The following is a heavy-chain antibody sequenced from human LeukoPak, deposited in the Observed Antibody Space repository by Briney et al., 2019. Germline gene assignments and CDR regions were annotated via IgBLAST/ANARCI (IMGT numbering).Heavy chain of an antibody. CDR2: ISSSGSGGNT. CDR1: GVTLSSYA. V-gene: IGHV3-23*01. D-gene: IGHD2-8*01. Sequence: QPGGSLRLSCAASGVTLSSYAMSWARQAPGKGLEWVSGISSSGSGGNTYYADSVKGRFTISRDNAKNSLYLQMNSLRAEDTAVYYCARGGDTVYEPEVGYWGQGTLVTVSS. J-gene: IGHJ4*02. CDR3: ARGGDTVYEPEVGY.